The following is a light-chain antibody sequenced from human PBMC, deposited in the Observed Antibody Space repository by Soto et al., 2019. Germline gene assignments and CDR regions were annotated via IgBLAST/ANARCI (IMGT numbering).Light chain of an antibody. CDR1: QGISNY. Sequence: DIKMTQSPSSLSASVGDRVTITCRASQGISNYVAWYQQKPGEVPKLLIYLASTLQSGVPSRFSGSGSGTVFTLTISSLQPEDVATYYCQKYNSAPLTFGGGTKVEIK. CDR3: QKYNSAPLT. J-gene: IGKJ4*01. CDR2: LAS. V-gene: IGKV1-27*01.